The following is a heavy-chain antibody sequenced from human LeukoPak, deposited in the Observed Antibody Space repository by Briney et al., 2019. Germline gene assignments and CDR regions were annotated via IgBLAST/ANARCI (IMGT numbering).Heavy chain of an antibody. CDR1: GYTFTSYG. J-gene: IGHJ4*02. CDR3: ARDLRSYGIDY. D-gene: IGHD5-18*01. Sequence: GASVKVSCKASGYTFTSYGISWVRQAPGQGLEWMGWISAYNGNTNYAQKLQGRVTMTTDTSTSTAYMELTSLRSDDTAVNYCARDLRSYGIDYWGQGTLVTVSS. CDR2: ISAYNGNT. V-gene: IGHV1-18*01.